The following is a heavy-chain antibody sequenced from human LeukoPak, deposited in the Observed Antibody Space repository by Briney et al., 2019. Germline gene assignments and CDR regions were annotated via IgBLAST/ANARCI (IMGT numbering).Heavy chain of an antibody. Sequence: ASVEVSCKASGYTFTSYAMNWVRQAPGQGLERMGWINTNTGNPTYAQGFTGRFVFSLDTSISTAYLQISSLKAEDTAVYYCARVTDTNYYGSGSSIDYWGQGTLVTVSS. CDR2: INTNTGNP. J-gene: IGHJ4*02. CDR1: GYTFTSYA. D-gene: IGHD3-10*01. CDR3: ARVTDTNYYGSGSSIDY. V-gene: IGHV7-4-1*02.